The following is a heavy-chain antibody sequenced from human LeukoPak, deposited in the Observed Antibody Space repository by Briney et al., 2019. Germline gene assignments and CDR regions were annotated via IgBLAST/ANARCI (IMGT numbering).Heavy chain of an antibody. J-gene: IGHJ4*02. CDR1: GFTFSSYS. V-gene: IGHV3-48*04. Sequence: GGSLRLSCAASGFTFSSYSMNWVRQAPGKGLEWVSYISSSSSTIYYADSVKGRFTISRDNAKNSLYLQMNSLRAEDTAAYYCARNRFSVEMATIQFFDYWGQGTLVTVSS. CDR3: ARNRFSVEMATIQFFDY. CDR2: ISSSSSTI. D-gene: IGHD5-24*01.